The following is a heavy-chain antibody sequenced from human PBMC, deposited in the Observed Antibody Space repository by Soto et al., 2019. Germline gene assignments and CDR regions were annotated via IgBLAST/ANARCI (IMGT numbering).Heavy chain of an antibody. CDR3: ATRGRGFYDCSGHA. J-gene: IGHJ5*01. Sequence: VQLMESGGDVVQPGGSLRLSCAASGFTFSIYAMTWVRQAPGEGLEWVSAISDSGENTYYADSVKGRFTISRDNSKNVLHLQMNSLRAGDTAVYYCATRGRGFYDCSGHAWGHGTLVTVSS. CDR1: GFTFSIYA. CDR2: ISDSGENT. V-gene: IGHV3-23*01. D-gene: IGHD2-15*01.